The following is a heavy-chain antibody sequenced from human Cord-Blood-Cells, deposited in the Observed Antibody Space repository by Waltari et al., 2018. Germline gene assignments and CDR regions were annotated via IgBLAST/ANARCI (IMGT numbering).Heavy chain of an antibody. Sequence: QVQLVESGGGVVQPGRSLRLSCAASGFPFSSYGMHWVRQAPGKGLEWVAVISYDGSNKYYADSVKGRFTISRDNSKNTLYLQMNSLRAEDTAVYYCAKDLLNWNFDYWGQGTLVTVSS. CDR1: GFPFSSYG. D-gene: IGHD1-20*01. CDR3: AKDLLNWNFDY. V-gene: IGHV3-30*18. J-gene: IGHJ4*02. CDR2: ISYDGSNK.